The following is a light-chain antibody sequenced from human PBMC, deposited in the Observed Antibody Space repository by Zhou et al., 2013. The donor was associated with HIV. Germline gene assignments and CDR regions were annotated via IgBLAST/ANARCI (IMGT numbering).Light chain of an antibody. CDR2: EAS. CDR1: QSISSW. Sequence: DIQMTQSPSTLSASVGDRVTITCRASQSISSWLAWYQQKAGKAPKLLIYEASNLESGVPSRFSGSGSGTEFTLTINSLQPDDFATYYCQQYNSYLPFTFGPGTKVDIK. CDR3: QQYNSYLPFT. V-gene: IGKV1-5*03. J-gene: IGKJ3*01.